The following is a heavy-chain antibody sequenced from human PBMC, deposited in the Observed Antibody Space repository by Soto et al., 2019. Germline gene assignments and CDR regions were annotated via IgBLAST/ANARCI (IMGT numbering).Heavy chain of an antibody. D-gene: IGHD3-22*01. Sequence: PGESLKISCKGSGYSFTSYWISWVRQMPGKGLEWMGRIDPSDSYTNYSPSFQGHVTISADKSISTAYLQWSSLKASDTAMYYCARVGGTTMIPTEYYFDYWGQGTLVTVSS. CDR3: ARVGGTTMIPTEYYFDY. CDR1: GYSFTSYW. J-gene: IGHJ4*02. CDR2: IDPSDSYT. V-gene: IGHV5-10-1*01.